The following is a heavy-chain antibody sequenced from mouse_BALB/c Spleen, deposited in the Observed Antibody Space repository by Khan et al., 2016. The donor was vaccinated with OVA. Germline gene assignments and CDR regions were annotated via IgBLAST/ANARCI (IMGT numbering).Heavy chain of an antibody. D-gene: IGHD1-1*01. V-gene: IGHV5-6*01. CDR1: GFTFSTYG. CDR3: TRPAYYYGSGGFAY. CDR2: ISTGGGYT. Sequence: EVELVESGGDLVKPGGSLKLSCTASGFTFSTYGMPWVRQTPGKRLEWVGTISTGGGYTYYPDSVKGRFTISRDNAENTLYLQMRRLKYEDTAIFYSTRPAYYYGSGGFAYWGQGTPVTVSA. J-gene: IGHJ3*01.